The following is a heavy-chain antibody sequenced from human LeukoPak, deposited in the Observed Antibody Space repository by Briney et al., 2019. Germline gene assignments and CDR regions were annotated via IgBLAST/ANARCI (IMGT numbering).Heavy chain of an antibody. CDR1: GYNFASHG. V-gene: IGHV1-18*01. Sequence: ASVKVSCKASGYNFASHGISWVRQAPGQGLEWMGWISAYNGKTYYAQKLQGRVTMTTDTSTSTAYMELRSLRSDDTAVYYCARAPSYSASRDYWGQGTLVTVSS. D-gene: IGHD6-13*01. CDR2: ISAYNGKT. CDR3: ARAPSYSASRDY. J-gene: IGHJ4*02.